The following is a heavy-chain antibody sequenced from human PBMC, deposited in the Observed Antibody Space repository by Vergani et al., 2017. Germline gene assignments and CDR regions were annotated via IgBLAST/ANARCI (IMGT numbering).Heavy chain of an antibody. CDR1: GFTFSSYS. Sequence: EVQLVESGGGLVKPGGSLRLSCAASGFTFSSYSMNWVRQAPGKGLEWVSSISSSSSYIYYADSVKGRFTISRDNAKNSLYLQRNSLRAEDTALYCGAGDRRGYYDSSGYCFDYGGQGTLVTVSS. CDR2: ISSSSSYI. J-gene: IGHJ4*02. V-gene: IGHV3-21*01. CDR3: AGDRRGYYDSSGYCFDY. D-gene: IGHD3-22*01.